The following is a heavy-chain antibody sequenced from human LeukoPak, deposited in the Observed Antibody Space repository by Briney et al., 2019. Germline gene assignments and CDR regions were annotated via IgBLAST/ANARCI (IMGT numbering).Heavy chain of an antibody. J-gene: IGHJ4*02. CDR2: IPFDGSHK. D-gene: IGHD1-26*01. V-gene: IGHV3-30*02. Sequence: PGGSLRLSCVVSGFTLSDYGIHWVRQAPGRGLQWVAFIPFDGSHKYYADSVEGRFTISRDTSKNTLYLQMNSLTVEDTAVYFCSKDFGPWGVGATPHYWGREPWSPSPQ. CDR1: GFTLSDYG. CDR3: SKDFGPWGVGATPHY.